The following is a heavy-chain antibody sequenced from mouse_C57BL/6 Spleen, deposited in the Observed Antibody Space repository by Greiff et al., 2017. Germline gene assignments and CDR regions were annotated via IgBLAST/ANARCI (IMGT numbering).Heavy chain of an antibody. V-gene: IGHV1-64*01. Sequence: QVQLQQPGAELVKPGASVKLSCKASGYTFTSYWMHWVKQRPGQGLEWIGMIHPNSGSTNYNEKFKSKATLTVDKSSSTAYMQLSSLTSEDSAVYYCAVEALYYGSRGPFDYWGQGTTLTVSS. J-gene: IGHJ2*01. CDR1: GYTFTSYW. CDR2: IHPNSGST. D-gene: IGHD1-1*01. CDR3: AVEALYYGSRGPFDY.